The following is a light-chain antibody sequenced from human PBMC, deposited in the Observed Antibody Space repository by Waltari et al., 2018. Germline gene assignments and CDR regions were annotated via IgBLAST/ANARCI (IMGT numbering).Light chain of an antibody. V-gene: IGKV3-20*01. CDR2: ASS. CDR3: QKNEALPAT. J-gene: IGKJ1*01. Sequence: ELVLTQSPAPRSLSPGERATLSCRARQIIGEYLIWYQQKHGPAPRHLIYASSIRATGIPDRVSGSGSGTDCSRTIRSLEPEEFAVYYCQKNEALPATFGQGTKVEMK. CDR1: QIIGEY.